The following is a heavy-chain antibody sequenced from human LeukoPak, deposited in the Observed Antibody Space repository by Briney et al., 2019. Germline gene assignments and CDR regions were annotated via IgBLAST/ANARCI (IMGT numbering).Heavy chain of an antibody. CDR2: ISSSGSTI. CDR1: GFRDFTFSSYE. CDR3: ARRTSGAFAI. Sequence: GGSLRLSCAVSGFRDFTFSSYEMNWVRQAPGRGLEWVSYISSSGSTIYYADSVKGRFTISRDNAKNSLYVQMNSLRAEDTAVYYCARRTSGAFAIWGQGTKVTVSS. J-gene: IGHJ3*02. V-gene: IGHV3-48*03.